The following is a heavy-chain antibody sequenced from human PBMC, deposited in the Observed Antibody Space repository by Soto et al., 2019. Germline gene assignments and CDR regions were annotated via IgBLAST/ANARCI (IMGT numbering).Heavy chain of an antibody. CDR1: GGLFSSYA. CDR3: AMGGSPYVWFNEF. V-gene: IGHV1-69*01. Sequence: QVQLVQSGAEVQKPGSSMKISCKASGGLFSSYAISWVRQAPGQGLEWMGGIIPVFGTTNYTQKFQDRVTITADESTNTAYMDLSSLRSEDTAIYYCAMGGSPYVWFNEFWGQGTLVTVSS. CDR2: IIPVFGTT. D-gene: IGHD3-16*01. J-gene: IGHJ4*02.